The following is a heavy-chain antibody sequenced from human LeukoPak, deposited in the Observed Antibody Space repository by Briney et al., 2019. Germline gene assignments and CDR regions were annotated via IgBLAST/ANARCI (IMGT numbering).Heavy chain of an antibody. CDR1: GFTFSSYS. CDR3: AKAYSSSWYRGWFDP. J-gene: IGHJ5*02. V-gene: IGHV3-9*01. Sequence: PGGSLRLSCAASGFTFSSYSMNWVRQAPGKGLEWVSGISWNSGSIGYADSVKGRFTISRDNAKNSLYLQMNSLRAEDTALYYCAKAYSSSWYRGWFDPWGQGTLVTVSS. D-gene: IGHD6-13*01. CDR2: ISWNSGSI.